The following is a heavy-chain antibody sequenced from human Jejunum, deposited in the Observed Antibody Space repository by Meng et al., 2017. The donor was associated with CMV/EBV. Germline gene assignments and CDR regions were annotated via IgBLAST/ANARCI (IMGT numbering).Heavy chain of an antibody. CDR2: ISSSGGSI. Sequence: ASGSTFNNYHMSWVRQAPGGGLGWVSGISSSGGSIYDADSVKGRFRISRDNSKNTLYLQMMSLRAEDTAVYYCAGGGPAIYSPFDPWGQGTLVTVSS. V-gene: IGHV3-23*01. CDR3: AGGGPAIYSPFDP. D-gene: IGHD2-21*01. CDR1: GSTFNNYH. J-gene: IGHJ5*02.